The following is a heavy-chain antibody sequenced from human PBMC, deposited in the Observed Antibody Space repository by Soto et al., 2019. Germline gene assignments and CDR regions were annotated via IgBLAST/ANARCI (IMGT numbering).Heavy chain of an antibody. CDR1: GFTFSSYA. CDR3: AKCMGSTTCTNFDC. J-gene: IGHJ4*02. D-gene: IGHD2-2*01. Sequence: ESGGDLVQPGGSLRLSCAASGFTFSSYAMSWVRQAPGKGLEWVSIISGSGGTTYYADSVKGRFTISRDNSKNTLYLQMNSLRAEDTAVYYCAKCMGSTTCTNFDCWGQGTLVTVSS. CDR2: ISGSGGTT. V-gene: IGHV3-23*01.